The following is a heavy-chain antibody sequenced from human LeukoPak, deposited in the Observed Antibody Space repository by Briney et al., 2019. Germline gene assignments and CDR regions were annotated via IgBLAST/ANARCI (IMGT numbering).Heavy chain of an antibody. V-gene: IGHV3-23*01. CDR2: ISGSGGST. J-gene: IGHJ4*02. CDR3: ERVRIAVAGQENNYVDY. D-gene: IGHD6-19*01. CDR1: GFTFSSYA. Sequence: GGSLRLSCAASGFTFSSYAMSWVRQAPGKGLEWVSAISGSGGSTYYADSVKGRFTISRDNAKNSLYLQMNSLRAEDTAVYYCERVRIAVAGQENNYVDYWGQGTLVTVSS.